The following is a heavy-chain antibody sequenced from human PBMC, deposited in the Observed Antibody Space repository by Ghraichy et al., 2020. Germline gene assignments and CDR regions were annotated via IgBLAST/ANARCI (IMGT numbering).Heavy chain of an antibody. D-gene: IGHD4/OR15-4a*01. V-gene: IGHV4-59*02. CDR2: IYYSGST. J-gene: IGHJ4*02. CDR3: ATRPLSDYYFDY. CDR1: GGAVSRYY. Sequence: PETLSLTCTVSGGAVSRYYWSWIRQPPGKELEWIGYIYYSGSTNYNPSLESRVTISLDTSKSQFSLRLSSVTATDTAIYYCATRPLSDYYFDYWGQGTLVTVSS.